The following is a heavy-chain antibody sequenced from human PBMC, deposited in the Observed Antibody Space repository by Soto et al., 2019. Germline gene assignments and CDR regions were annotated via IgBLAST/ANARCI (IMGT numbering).Heavy chain of an antibody. Sequence: ESGGGVVQPGRSLRLSCAASGFTFSSYGMHWVRQAPGKGLEWVAVISYDGSNKYYADSVKGRFTISRDNSKNTLYLQMNSLRAEDTAVYYCAKDGPSDIVVVPAAKRYNWFDPWGQGTLVTVSS. CDR3: AKDGPSDIVVVPAAKRYNWFDP. V-gene: IGHV3-30*18. D-gene: IGHD2-2*01. CDR2: ISYDGSNK. J-gene: IGHJ5*02. CDR1: GFTFSSYG.